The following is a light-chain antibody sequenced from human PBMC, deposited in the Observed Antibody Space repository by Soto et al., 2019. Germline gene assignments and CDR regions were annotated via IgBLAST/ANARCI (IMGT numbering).Light chain of an antibody. Sequence: EIVMTQSPATLSLSPGERATLSCRASQSVSSSYLSWYQQKPGQAPRLLIYGASTRATGIPARFIGSGSGTAFTLTISSLQPEDFAVYYCQQDYNLPGTFGQGTKVEIK. CDR1: QSVSSSY. J-gene: IGKJ1*01. CDR2: GAS. CDR3: QQDYNLPGT. V-gene: IGKV3D-7*01.